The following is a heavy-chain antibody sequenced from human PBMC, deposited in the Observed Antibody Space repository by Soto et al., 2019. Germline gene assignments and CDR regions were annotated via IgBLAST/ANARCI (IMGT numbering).Heavy chain of an antibody. J-gene: IGHJ4*02. V-gene: IGHV3-73*01. CDR3: TSQYYDFWSGYSLDY. CDR1: GFTFSGSA. D-gene: IGHD3-3*01. Sequence: EVQLVESGGGLVQPGGSLKLSCAASGFTFSGSAMHWVRQASGKGLEWVGRIRSKANSYATAYAASVKGRFTISRDDSKNTAYLQMNSLKTEDTAVYYCTSQYYDFWSGYSLDYWGQGTLVTVSS. CDR2: IRSKANSYAT.